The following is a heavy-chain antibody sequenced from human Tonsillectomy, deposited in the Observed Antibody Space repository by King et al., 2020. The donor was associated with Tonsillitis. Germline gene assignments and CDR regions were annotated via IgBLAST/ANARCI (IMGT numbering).Heavy chain of an antibody. CDR3: ARRRDGYNYEIDY. CDR1: GGSLSSSSYY. Sequence: QLQESGPGLVKPSETLSLTCTVSGGSLSSSSYYWGWIRQPPGKGLEWIGSIYYSGSTYYNPSLKSRGTISVDTSKNQFSLKLSSVTAADTAVYYCARRRDGYNYEIDYWGQGTLVTVSS. D-gene: IGHD5-24*01. CDR2: IYYSGST. J-gene: IGHJ4*02. V-gene: IGHV4-39*01.